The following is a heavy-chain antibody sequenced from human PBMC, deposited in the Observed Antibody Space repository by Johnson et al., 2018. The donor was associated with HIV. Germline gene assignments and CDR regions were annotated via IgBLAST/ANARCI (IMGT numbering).Heavy chain of an antibody. V-gene: IGHV3-23*04. CDR3: AREISRYYYDYAAFDL. CDR2: ISYSGSST. D-gene: IGHD3-22*01. Sequence: EVQVVESGGGVVQPGRSLRLSCAATGFRFDSHAINWVRQAPGKGLQWVSAISYSGSSTYYADSVKGRFTISRDNSRSSVYLHMINLRADDTALYYCAREISRYYYDYAAFDLWGQGTTVTVSS. J-gene: IGHJ3*01. CDR1: GFRFDSHA.